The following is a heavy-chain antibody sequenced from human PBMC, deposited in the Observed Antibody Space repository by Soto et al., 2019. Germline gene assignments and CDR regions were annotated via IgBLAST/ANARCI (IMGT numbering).Heavy chain of an antibody. D-gene: IGHD2-21*02. V-gene: IGHV3-30*18. Sequence: QVQLVESGGGVVQPGRSLRLSCAASGFSFSSYGMHWVRQAPGKGLERVAMISYDGTDEYYADSVKGRFTISRDNSKNAVDLQITSLRAEDTAVYYGAKQESDLIDHFDYLGQGTLVTVSS. CDR2: ISYDGTDE. CDR1: GFSFSSYG. J-gene: IGHJ4*02. CDR3: AKQESDLIDHFDY.